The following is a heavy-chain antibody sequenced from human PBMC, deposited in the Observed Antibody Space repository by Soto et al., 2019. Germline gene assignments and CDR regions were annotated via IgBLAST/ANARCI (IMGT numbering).Heavy chain of an antibody. CDR1: GGSISSGGYY. V-gene: IGHV4-31*03. D-gene: IGHD4-17*01. Sequence: SETLSLTCTVSGGSISSGGYYWIWIRQHPGKGLEWIGYIYYSGSTYYNPSLKSRVTISVDTSKNQFSLKLSSVTAADTAVYYCARSPTQDYGDSADDAFDIWGQGTMVTVSS. CDR3: ARSPTQDYGDSADDAFDI. CDR2: IYYSGST. J-gene: IGHJ3*02.